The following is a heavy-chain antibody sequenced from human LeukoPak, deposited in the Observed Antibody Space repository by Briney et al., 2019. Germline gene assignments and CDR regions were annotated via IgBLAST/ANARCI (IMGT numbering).Heavy chain of an antibody. Sequence: PGGSLRLSCAASGFTFSTYTMNWVRQAPGKGLEWVSYISNTGSITYYADSVKGRFTISRDNAKNSLYLQMSSLRAEDTAVYYCARDLAYWGEGTLVTVSS. CDR1: GFTFSTYT. J-gene: IGHJ4*02. CDR3: ARDLAY. CDR2: ISNTGSIT. V-gene: IGHV3-48*01.